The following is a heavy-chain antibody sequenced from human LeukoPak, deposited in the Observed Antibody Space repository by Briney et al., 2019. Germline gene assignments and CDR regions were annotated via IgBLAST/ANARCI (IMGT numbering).Heavy chain of an antibody. J-gene: IGHJ4*02. Sequence: GGSLRLSCAASGFIFSSYSMSWVRQAPGKGLEWVSVITGSGGNTYYANSVKGRFTISRDNSKNTLYLQMNSLRAEDTAVYYCASTAPSRYWGQGTLVTVSS. D-gene: IGHD1-1*01. CDR3: ASTAPSRY. CDR2: ITGSGGNT. CDR1: GFIFSSYS. V-gene: IGHV3-23*01.